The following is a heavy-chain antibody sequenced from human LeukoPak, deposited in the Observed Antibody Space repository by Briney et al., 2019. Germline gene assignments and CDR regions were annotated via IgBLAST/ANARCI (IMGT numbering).Heavy chain of an antibody. CDR2: IYPGDSDN. J-gene: IGHJ4*02. D-gene: IGHD3-22*01. CDR3: ASLYYYDRSGSFDY. CDR1: GYSFNTYW. Sequence: GESLKISCKGSGYSFNTYWICWVRQVPGKGLEWMGIIYPGDSDNKHSPSFQGQVNISADQSISTAYLQWSSLKASHTAMYYCASLYYYDRSGSFDYWRQGTLVTVSS. V-gene: IGHV5-51*01.